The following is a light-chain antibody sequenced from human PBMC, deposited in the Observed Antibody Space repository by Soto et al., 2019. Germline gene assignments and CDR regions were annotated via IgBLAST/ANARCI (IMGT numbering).Light chain of an antibody. V-gene: IGLV1-44*01. CDR2: NDN. CDR3: AAWDDSLNARGV. Sequence: QSVLIQPPSASGTPGQRVTISCSGSRSNIGSNDVSWYQQLPGTAPKLLIYNDNQRPSGVPDRFSASKSGTSASLAISGLQSEDEADYYCAAWDDSLNARGVFGGGTKLTVL. CDR1: RSNIGSND. J-gene: IGLJ3*02.